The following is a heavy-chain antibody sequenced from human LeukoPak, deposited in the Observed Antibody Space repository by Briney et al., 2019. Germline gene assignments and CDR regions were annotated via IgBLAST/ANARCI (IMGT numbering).Heavy chain of an antibody. D-gene: IGHD6-13*01. CDR1: GFSFE. Sequence: GGSLRLSCAASGFSFEMNWVRQAPGKGLEWVSYISAIDSTTYYADSVKGRFTISRDNAKNSLYLQMNSLRVEDTAVYHCARGLASSNWPHWFDPWGQGTLVSVSS. V-gene: IGHV3-48*03. J-gene: IGHJ5*02. CDR3: ARGLASSNWPHWFDP. CDR2: ISAIDSTT.